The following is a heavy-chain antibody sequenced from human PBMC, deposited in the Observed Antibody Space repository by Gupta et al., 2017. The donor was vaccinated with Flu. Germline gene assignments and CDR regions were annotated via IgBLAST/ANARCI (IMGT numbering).Heavy chain of an antibody. D-gene: IGHD2-8*01. V-gene: IGHV3-48*03. J-gene: IGHJ4*02. CDR2: SSISGSTI. Sequence: EVQLVESGGGLVQPGGSLRLSCPASGFPFSSYEMNWVRQAPGKGLEWVSYSSISGSTIYYADFVKGRLTISRDNAKNSLYLQMNSLRAEETAVYYCAREVACTNGGCYSGAHDYWGQGTLVTVSS. CDR1: GFPFSSYE. CDR3: AREVACTNGGCYSGAHDY.